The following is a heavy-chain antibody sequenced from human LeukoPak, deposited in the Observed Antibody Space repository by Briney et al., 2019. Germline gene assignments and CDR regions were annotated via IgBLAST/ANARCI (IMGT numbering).Heavy chain of an antibody. CDR2: INPNSGGT. V-gene: IGHV1-2*06. CDR1: GYTFTGYY. D-gene: IGHD2-2*01. J-gene: IGHJ4*02. Sequence: ASVKVSCKASGYTFTGYYIHWVRQAPGQGLEWMGRINPNSGGTNYAQKFQGRVTMTRDTSISTAYMDLSGLRSDDTAVYYCASFKCSSTSCYPFDYWGQGTLVTVSS. CDR3: ASFKCSSTSCYPFDY.